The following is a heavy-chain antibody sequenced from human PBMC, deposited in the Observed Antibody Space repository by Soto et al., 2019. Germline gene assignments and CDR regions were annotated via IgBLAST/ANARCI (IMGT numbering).Heavy chain of an antibody. V-gene: IGHV3-21*01. CDR3: ARAPWGGDSYGMDV. CDR2: ISSSSSYI. CDR1: GFTFSSYS. Sequence: EVQLVESGGGLVNPGGSLRLSCAASGFTFSSYSINWVRQAPGKGLEWVSSISSSSSYIYYADSVKGRLTISRDNAKNSLYLQMNSLRAEDTAVYYCARAPWGGDSYGMDVWGQGTTVTVSS. D-gene: IGHD2-21*02. J-gene: IGHJ6*02.